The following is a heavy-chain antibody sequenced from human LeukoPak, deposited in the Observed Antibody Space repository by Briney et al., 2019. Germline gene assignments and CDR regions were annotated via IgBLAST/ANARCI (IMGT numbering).Heavy chain of an antibody. CDR3: ARKVGRNWNYGLAFDI. D-gene: IGHD1-7*01. Sequence: ASVKVSCKASGYTFTSYGISWVRQAPGQGLEWMGWISAYNGNTNYAQKLQGRVTMTTDTSTSTAYMELRSLRSDDTAVYYCARKVGRNWNYGLAFDIWGQGTMVSVSS. V-gene: IGHV1-18*01. CDR1: GYTFTSYG. J-gene: IGHJ3*02. CDR2: ISAYNGNT.